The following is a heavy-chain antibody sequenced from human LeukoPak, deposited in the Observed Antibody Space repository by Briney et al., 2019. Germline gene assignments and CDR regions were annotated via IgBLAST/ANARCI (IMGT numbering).Heavy chain of an antibody. CDR1: GFSFCSYR. Sequence: GGSLRLSCAASGFSFCSYRIQWVRQAPGKGLEWVALISYDRNNKYFAHSVRGRFHIYRDNSKNTLYLQMNSLRTEDTAVYYCAKGIDGGRNQYYYAMDVWGKGTTVTVSS. J-gene: IGHJ6*04. CDR3: AKGIDGGRNQYYYAMDV. CDR2: ISYDRNNK. D-gene: IGHD1-14*01. V-gene: IGHV3-30*18.